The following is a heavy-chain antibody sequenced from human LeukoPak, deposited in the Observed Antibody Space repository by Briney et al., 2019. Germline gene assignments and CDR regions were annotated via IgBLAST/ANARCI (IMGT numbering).Heavy chain of an antibody. Sequence: PGGSLRLSCAASGISFDDYAMHWVRQAPGKGLEWVSGISSNSGSIGYADSVKGRFTISRDNAKNSLYLQMNSLRAEDTALYYCAKGFPFTVVNYYYMDVWGKGTTVTVSS. CDR2: ISSNSGSI. CDR3: AKGFPFTVVNYYYMDV. CDR1: GISFDDYA. J-gene: IGHJ6*03. V-gene: IGHV3-9*01. D-gene: IGHD4-23*01.